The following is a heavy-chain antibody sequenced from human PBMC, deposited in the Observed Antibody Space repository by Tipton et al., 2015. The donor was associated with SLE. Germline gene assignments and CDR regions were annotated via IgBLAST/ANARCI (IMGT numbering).Heavy chain of an antibody. V-gene: IGHV4-4*07. D-gene: IGHD2-21*02. CDR1: GGSISSYY. Sequence: TLSLTCTVSGGSISSYYWSWMRQPAGKGLEWIGRIYTSGSTDYNPSLKSRVTMSVDPSKNQFSLKLSSVTAADTALYYCARSRGARVVVAPIGVYDLWGQGTMVTVSS. CDR2: IYTSGST. CDR3: ARSRGARVVVAPIGVYDL. J-gene: IGHJ3*01.